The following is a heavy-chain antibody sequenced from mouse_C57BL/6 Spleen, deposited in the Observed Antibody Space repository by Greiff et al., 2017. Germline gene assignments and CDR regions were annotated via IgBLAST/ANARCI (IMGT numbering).Heavy chain of an antibody. CDR1: GFTFSDYG. D-gene: IGHD3-2*02. J-gene: IGHJ4*01. CDR2: ISSGSSTI. CDR3: ARTAQATYGAMDY. Sequence: EVQLVESGGGLVKPGGSLKLSCAASGFTFSDYGMHWVRQAPEKGLEWVAYISSGSSTIYSADTVKGRFTISRDNAKNTLFLHMTSLRSEDTAMYDCARTAQATYGAMDYWGQGTSVTVSS. V-gene: IGHV5-17*01.